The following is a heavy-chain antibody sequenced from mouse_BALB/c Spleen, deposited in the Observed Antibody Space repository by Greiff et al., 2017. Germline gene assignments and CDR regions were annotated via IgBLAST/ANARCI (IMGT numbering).Heavy chain of an antibody. J-gene: IGHJ4*01. CDR2: ISPGNGDI. Sequence: QVQLKQSDAGLVKPGASVKISCTASCYTFTGHDISWVQQKPEQGLEWIGYISPGNGDIKYTENFKGKATLTADKSSSTAYMQLNRLKTEDSAVYVWKRSMYDAMDYWGQGTSVTVSS. CDR3: KRSMYDAMDY. V-gene: IGHV1S53*02. CDR1: CYTFTGHD.